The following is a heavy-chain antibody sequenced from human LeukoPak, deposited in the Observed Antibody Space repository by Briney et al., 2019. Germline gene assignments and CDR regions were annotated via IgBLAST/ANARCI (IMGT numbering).Heavy chain of an antibody. CDR2: ISAYNGNT. D-gene: IGHD3-3*01. J-gene: IGHJ4*02. CDR1: GGSFSRYA. V-gene: IGHV1-18*01. Sequence: ASVKVSCKASGGSFSRYAISWVRQAPGQGLEWMGWISAYNGNTNYAQKLQGRVTMTTDTSTSTAYMELRSLRSDDTAVYYCARAGVVIIEDPYFDYWGQGTLVTVSS. CDR3: ARAGVVIIEDPYFDY.